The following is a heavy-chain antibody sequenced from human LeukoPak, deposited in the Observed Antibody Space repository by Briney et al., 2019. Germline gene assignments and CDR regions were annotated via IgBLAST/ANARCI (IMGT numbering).Heavy chain of an antibody. CDR2: ICSGGSP. D-gene: IGHD3-10*01. V-gene: IGHV3-66*01. Sequence: GGSLRLSCAASGFTVSSNYMTWVRQAPGKGLEWVSMICSGGSPYYADSVKGRFTISRDNSKNTLYLQMNSLRVEDTAVYYCVPLTDGSVDQWGQGTLVTVSS. CDR3: VPLTDGSVDQ. CDR1: GFTVSSNY. J-gene: IGHJ4*02.